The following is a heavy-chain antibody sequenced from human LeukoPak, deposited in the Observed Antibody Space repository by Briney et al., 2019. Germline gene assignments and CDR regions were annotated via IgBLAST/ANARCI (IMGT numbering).Heavy chain of an antibody. CDR2: IYYSGST. V-gene: IGHV4-30-4*08. J-gene: IGHJ4*02. CDR3: ARDRNYYDSRGWYFDY. CDR1: GGSISSGDYY. Sequence: SQTLSLTCTVSGGSISSGDYYWSWIRRPPGKGLEWIGYIYYSGSTYYNPSLKSRVTISVDTSKNQFSLKLSSVTVADTAVYYCARDRNYYDSRGWYFDYWGQGTLVTVSS. D-gene: IGHD3-22*01.